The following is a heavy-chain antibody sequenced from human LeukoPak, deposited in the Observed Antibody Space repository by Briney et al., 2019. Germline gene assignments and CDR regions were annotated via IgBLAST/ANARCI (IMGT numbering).Heavy chain of an antibody. Sequence: SETLSLTCTVSGGSISSYYWSWIRQPPGKGLEWIGYIYYGGSTNYNPSLKSRVTISVDTSKNQFSLKLSSVTAADTAVYYCARGYDYVWGSYNWFDPWGQGTLVTVSS. V-gene: IGHV4-59*01. CDR1: GGSISSYY. D-gene: IGHD3-16*01. J-gene: IGHJ5*02. CDR3: ARGYDYVWGSYNWFDP. CDR2: IYYGGST.